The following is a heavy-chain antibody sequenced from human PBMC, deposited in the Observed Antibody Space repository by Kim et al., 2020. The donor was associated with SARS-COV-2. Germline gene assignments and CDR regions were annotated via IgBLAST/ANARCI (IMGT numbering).Heavy chain of an antibody. D-gene: IGHD6-13*01. CDR1: GGSVSSGSYY. CDR3: GGVAATGSFYGMDV. Sequence: SETLSLTCTVSGGSVSSGSYYWSWIRQPPGKGLEWIGYIYYSGSTNYNPSLKSRVTISVDTSKNQFSLKLSSVTAADTAVYYCGGVAATGSFYGMDVWGQGTTVTVSS. CDR2: IYYSGST. J-gene: IGHJ6*02. V-gene: IGHV4-61*01.